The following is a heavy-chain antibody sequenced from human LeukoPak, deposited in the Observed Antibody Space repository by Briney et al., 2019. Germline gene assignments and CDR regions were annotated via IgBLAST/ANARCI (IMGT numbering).Heavy chain of an antibody. CDR3: ARGLVGSYFPYYYYGMDV. D-gene: IGHD1-26*01. V-gene: IGHV4-59*01. CDR1: GGSISSYY. J-gene: IGHJ6*02. Sequence: SSETLSLTCTVSGGSISSYYWSWIRQPPGKGLEWIGYIYYSGSTNYNPSLKSRVTISVDTSKDQFSLKLSSVTAADTAVYYCARGLVGSYFPYYYYGMDVWGQGTTVTVSS. CDR2: IYYSGST.